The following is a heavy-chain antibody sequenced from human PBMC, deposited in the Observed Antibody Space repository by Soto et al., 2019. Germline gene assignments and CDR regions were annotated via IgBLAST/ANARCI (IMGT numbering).Heavy chain of an antibody. V-gene: IGHV3-74*01. CDR3: ARDGWAVAEN. CDR1: GLTFSSFY. CDR2: INRDGSSK. D-gene: IGHD6-19*01. J-gene: IGHJ4*02. Sequence: VQLVESGGDLVQPGGSLRLSCEASGLTFSSFYMHWVRQAPGKGLVWVARINRDGSSKNYADSVKGRFTISRDNAKNALYLQMNSLGGDDTAVYYCARDGWAVAENWGQGTLVTVSS.